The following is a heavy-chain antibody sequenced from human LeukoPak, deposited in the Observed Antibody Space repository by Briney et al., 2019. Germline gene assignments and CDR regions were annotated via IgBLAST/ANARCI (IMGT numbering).Heavy chain of an antibody. CDR2: IYNGGST. J-gene: IGHJ4*02. Sequence: GGSLRLSCAASGFTVSSNYMSWVRQAPGKGLEWVSVIYNGGSTYYADSVKGRFTISRDNSKNTLYLQMNSLRAEDTAVYYCARDPGAKGYFDYWGQGILVTVSS. CDR1: GFTVSSNY. D-gene: IGHD1-26*01. CDR3: ARDPGAKGYFDY. V-gene: IGHV3-66*01.